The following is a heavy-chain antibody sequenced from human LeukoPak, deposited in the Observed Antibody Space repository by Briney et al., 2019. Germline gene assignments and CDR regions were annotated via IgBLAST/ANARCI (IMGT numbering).Heavy chain of an antibody. CDR2: INHSGST. J-gene: IGHJ5*02. V-gene: IGHV4-34*01. CDR3: ARGYYGSGSYSAFDP. CDR1: GGSFSGYY. Sequence: PSETLSLTCAVYGGSFSGYYWSWIRQPPGKGLEWIGEINHSGSTNYNPSLKSRVTISVDTSKNQFSLKLSSVTAADTAVYYCARGYYGSGSYSAFDPWGQGTLVTVSS. D-gene: IGHD3-10*01.